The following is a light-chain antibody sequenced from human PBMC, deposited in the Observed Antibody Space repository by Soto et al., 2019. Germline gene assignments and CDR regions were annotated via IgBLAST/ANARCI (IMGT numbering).Light chain of an antibody. CDR3: QQYYSYPRT. Sequence: AIRMTPSPSSLSASTGDRVTITCRASQGISSYLAWYQQKPGKAPKLLIYAASTLQSGVPSRFSGSGSGTDFTLTISCLQSEDFATYYCQQYYSYPRTFGQGTKVE. J-gene: IGKJ1*01. CDR2: AAS. V-gene: IGKV1-8*01. CDR1: QGISSY.